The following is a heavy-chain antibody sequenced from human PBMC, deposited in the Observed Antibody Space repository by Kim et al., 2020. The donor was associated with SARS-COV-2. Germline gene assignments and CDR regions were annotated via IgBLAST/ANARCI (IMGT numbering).Heavy chain of an antibody. Sequence: SVKVSCKASGGTFSSYAISWVRQAPGQGLEWMGGIIPIFGTANYAQKFQGRVTITADESTSTAYMELSSLRSEDTAVYYCAGARRSIVATDDAFDIWGQGTMITVSS. CDR3: AGARRSIVATDDAFDI. CDR2: IIPIFGTA. CDR1: GGTFSSYA. J-gene: IGHJ3*02. V-gene: IGHV1-69*13. D-gene: IGHD5-12*01.